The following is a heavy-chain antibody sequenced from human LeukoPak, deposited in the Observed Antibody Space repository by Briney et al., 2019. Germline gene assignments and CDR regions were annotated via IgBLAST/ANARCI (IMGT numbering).Heavy chain of an antibody. CDR3: ARHRKYQLLYPPYYFDY. V-gene: IGHV4-39*01. J-gene: IGHJ4*02. Sequence: PSETLSLTCTVSGGSISSSSYYWGWIRQPPGKGLEWIGSIYYSGSTYYNPSLKSRVTISVDTSKNQFSLKLSSVTAADTAVYYCARHRKYQLLYPPYYFDYWGQGTLVTVSS. D-gene: IGHD2-2*02. CDR2: IYYSGST. CDR1: GGSISSSSYY.